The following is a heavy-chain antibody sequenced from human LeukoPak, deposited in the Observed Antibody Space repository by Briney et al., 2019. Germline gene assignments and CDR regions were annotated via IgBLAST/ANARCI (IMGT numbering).Heavy chain of an antibody. J-gene: IGHJ4*02. CDR3: ARALFQSSSTDY. CDR1: GYTFTRYY. D-gene: IGHD6-13*01. CDR2: INPNNGDT. V-gene: IGHV1-2*02. Sequence: ASVKVSCKASGYTFTRYYMLWVRQAPGQGLEWMGWINPNNGDTNYAQKLQGRVTMTRDTSTSTAYMELRRLRSDDPAVDFLARALFQSSSTDYWGQGTMVTVSS.